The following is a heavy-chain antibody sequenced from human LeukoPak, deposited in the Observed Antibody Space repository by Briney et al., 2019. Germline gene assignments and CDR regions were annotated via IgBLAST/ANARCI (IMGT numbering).Heavy chain of an antibody. CDR1: GYTFTNYY. D-gene: IGHD1-26*01. J-gene: IGHJ4*02. CDR3: AKSEVGAISWVH. Sequence: ASVKVSCTASGYTFTNYYMHWVRQAPGQGLEWMGIINPSGGSTSYAQKFQGRVTMTRDTSTSTVSMELSSLRSEDTAVYYCAKSEVGAISWVHWGQGTLVIVSS. CDR2: INPSGGST. V-gene: IGHV1-46*01.